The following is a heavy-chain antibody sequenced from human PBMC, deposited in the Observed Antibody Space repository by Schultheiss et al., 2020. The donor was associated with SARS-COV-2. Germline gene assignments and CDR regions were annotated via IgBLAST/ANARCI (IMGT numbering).Heavy chain of an antibody. D-gene: IGHD3-22*01. CDR3: AKAIYSSGYSRYYYYGMDV. Sequence: GGSLRLSCAASGFTFDDYAMHWVRQAPGKGLEWVSAISGSGGSTYYADSVKGRFTISRDNSKNTLYLQMNSLRAEDTAVYYCAKAIYSSGYSRYYYYGMDVWGQGTTVTVSS. CDR1: GFTFDDYA. V-gene: IGHV3-23*01. CDR2: ISGSGGST. J-gene: IGHJ6*02.